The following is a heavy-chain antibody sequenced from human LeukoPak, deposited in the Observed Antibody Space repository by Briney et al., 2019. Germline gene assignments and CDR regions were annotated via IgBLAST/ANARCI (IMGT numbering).Heavy chain of an antibody. V-gene: IGHV4-4*07. CDR1: GGSISSYY. D-gene: IGHD6-13*01. CDR2: IYTSGST. CDR3: ARSAHSSSWDDAFDI. Sequence: SETLSLTCTVSGGSISSYYWSWIRQPAGKGLEWIGRIYTSGSTNYNPSLKSRVTMSVDTSKNQFSLKLSSVTAADTAVYYCARSAHSSSWDDAFDIWGQGTMVAVSS. J-gene: IGHJ3*02.